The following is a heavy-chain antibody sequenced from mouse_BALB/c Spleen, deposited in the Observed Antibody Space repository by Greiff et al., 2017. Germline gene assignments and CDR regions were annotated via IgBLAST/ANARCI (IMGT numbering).Heavy chain of an antibody. J-gene: IGHJ3*01. D-gene: IGHD1-1*01. CDR3: AREEYYYDG. CDR1: GYTFSSYW. V-gene: IGHV1-9*01. CDR2: ILPGSGST. Sequence: QVQLQQSGAELMKPGASVKISCKATGYTFSSYWIEWVKQRPGHGLEWIGEILPGSGSTNYNEKFKGKATFTTDTSSNTAYMQLSSLTSEDSAVYYCAREEYYYDGWGQGTLVTVSA.